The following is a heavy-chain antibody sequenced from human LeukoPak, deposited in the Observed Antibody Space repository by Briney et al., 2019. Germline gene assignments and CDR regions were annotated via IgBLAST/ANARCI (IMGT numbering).Heavy chain of an antibody. J-gene: IGHJ4*02. CDR3: ARDYCSSTSCLFDY. D-gene: IGHD2-2*01. CDR1: GYSFTGYH. CDR2: INPNSADT. V-gene: IGHV1-2*06. Sequence: ASVKVSCKASGYSFTGYHIHWVRQAPGQGLEWMGRINPNSADTNYAQKFQGRVTMTRDTSISTAYMELSRLRSADTAVYYCARDYCSSTSCLFDYWGQGTLVTVSS.